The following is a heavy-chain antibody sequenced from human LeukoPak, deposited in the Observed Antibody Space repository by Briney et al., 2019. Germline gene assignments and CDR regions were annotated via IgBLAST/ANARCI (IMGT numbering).Heavy chain of an antibody. V-gene: IGHV4-59*11. CDR3: ATLSYCSSTSCSNFDY. Sequence: SETLSLTCIVSGGSINNHYWTWIRQTPGKGLEWIGDIHYTGTTKYNPSLKSRVTISIDTSKNQFSLELSSVTAADTAVYYCATLSYCSSTSCSNFDYWGQGTLVTVSS. J-gene: IGHJ4*02. D-gene: IGHD2-2*01. CDR2: IHYTGTT. CDR1: GGSINNHY.